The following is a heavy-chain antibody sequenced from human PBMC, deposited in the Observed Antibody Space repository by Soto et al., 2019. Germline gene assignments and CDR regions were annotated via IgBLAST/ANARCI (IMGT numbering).Heavy chain of an antibody. Sequence: EVQLLESGGGLVQPEGSLRLSCAASGFTFTSYAMGWVRQAPGKGLECVSVVSRGGSTHYADSVTGRFIVSRDNSKNTVSLQMNSLRPDDTAVYYCAKRRGAGGHFDYWGQGALVTVSS. CDR1: GFTFTSYA. CDR2: VSRGGST. CDR3: AKRRGAGGHFDY. J-gene: IGHJ4*02. V-gene: IGHV3-23*01. D-gene: IGHD2-15*01.